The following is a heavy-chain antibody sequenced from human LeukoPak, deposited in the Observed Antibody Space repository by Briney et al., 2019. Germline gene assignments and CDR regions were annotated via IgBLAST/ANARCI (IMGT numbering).Heavy chain of an antibody. Sequence: GGSLRLSCAASGFTFSSYWMHWVRQAPGKGLEWVSYISSSSSTIYYADSVKGRFTISRDNAKNSLYLQMNSLRAEDTAVYYCARDSLWFGELFDAFDIWGQGTMVTVSS. CDR2: ISSSSSTI. CDR1: GFTFSSYW. V-gene: IGHV3-48*01. CDR3: ARDSLWFGELFDAFDI. J-gene: IGHJ3*02. D-gene: IGHD3-10*01.